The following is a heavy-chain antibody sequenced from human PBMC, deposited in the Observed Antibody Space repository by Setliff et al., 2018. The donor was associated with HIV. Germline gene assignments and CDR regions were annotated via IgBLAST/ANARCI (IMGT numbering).Heavy chain of an antibody. J-gene: IGHJ4*02. V-gene: IGHV3-48*01. Sequence: PGESLKISCAASGFTFSSYSMNWVRQAPGKGLEWVSYISSSSSTIYYADSVKGRFTISRDNAKNSLYLQMNSLRAEDTGIYYCASSDGSGSYPFDYWGQGTLVTVSS. CDR2: ISSSSSTI. CDR1: GFTFSSYS. D-gene: IGHD1-26*01. CDR3: ASSDGSGSYPFDY.